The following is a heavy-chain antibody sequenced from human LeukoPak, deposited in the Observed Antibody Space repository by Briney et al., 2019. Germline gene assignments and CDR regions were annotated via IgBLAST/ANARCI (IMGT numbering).Heavy chain of an antibody. Sequence: GSLRLSCAASGFTFSSYAMSWVRQAPGKGLEWIGYIYYSGSTNYNPSLKSRVTISVDTSKNQFSLKLSSVTAADTAVYYCARGRITMVRGGYYFDYWGQGTLVTVSS. D-gene: IGHD3-10*01. CDR1: GFTFSSYA. V-gene: IGHV4-59*01. J-gene: IGHJ4*02. CDR2: IYYSGST. CDR3: ARGRITMVRGGYYFDY.